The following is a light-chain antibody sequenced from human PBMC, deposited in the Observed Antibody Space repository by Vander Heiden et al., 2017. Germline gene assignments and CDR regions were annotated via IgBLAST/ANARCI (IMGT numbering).Light chain of an antibody. CDR3: QVWDDTSGV. J-gene: IGLJ3*02. CDR1: NIGTKS. Sequence: SYVLTPPPSVSVAPGKTARITCGGNNIGTKSVHWYQQKPGQAPVLVVYDDSDRPSGILDRLSGSNSGNTATLTITRVEAGDEADYYCQVWDDTSGVFGGGTKLTVL. V-gene: IGLV3-21*03. CDR2: DDS.